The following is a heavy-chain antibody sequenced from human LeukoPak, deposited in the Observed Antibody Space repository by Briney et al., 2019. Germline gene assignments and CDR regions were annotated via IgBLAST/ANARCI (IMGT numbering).Heavy chain of an antibody. J-gene: IGHJ4*02. CDR3: ARDIEAAGLFLDY. D-gene: IGHD6-13*01. Sequence: PGGSLRLSCAASGFTLSSYWMSWVRQAPGKGLEWVANMKYDGSENYYVDSVKGRFTISRDNAKNSLYLQMNSLRAEDTAVYYCARDIEAAGLFLDYWGQGTLVTVSS. V-gene: IGHV3-7*01. CDR1: GFTLSSYW. CDR2: MKYDGSEN.